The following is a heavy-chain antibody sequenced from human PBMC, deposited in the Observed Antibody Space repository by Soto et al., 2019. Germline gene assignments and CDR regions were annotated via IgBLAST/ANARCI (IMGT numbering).Heavy chain of an antibody. D-gene: IGHD6-13*01. V-gene: IGHV1-46*01. CDR2: INPASGST. Sequence: QVQLVQSGAEVKKPGASVKLSCRTSGYTFTHYYIHWVRQAPGQGLEWLGIINPASGSTNYAQEFQGGVPLTMDTSTTTVYRELSGLRAEDTAIFSCARDLAAGDHWGQGTLVTVSS. J-gene: IGHJ4*02. CDR1: GYTFTHYY. CDR3: ARDLAAGDH.